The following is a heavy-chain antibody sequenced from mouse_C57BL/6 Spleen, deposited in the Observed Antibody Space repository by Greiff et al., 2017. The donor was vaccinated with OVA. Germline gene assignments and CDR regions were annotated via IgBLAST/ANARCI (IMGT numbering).Heavy chain of an antibody. CDR1: GYTFTSYW. V-gene: IGHV1-52*01. D-gene: IGHD1-1*01. CDR3: ARSYYGSSFYAMDY. Sequence: VQLQQPGAELVRPGSSVKLSCKASGYTFTSYWMHWVKQRPIQGLEWIGNIDPSDSETHYNQKFKDKATLTADKSSSTAYMQLSSLTSEDSAVYYCARSYYGSSFYAMDYWGQGTSVTVSS. J-gene: IGHJ4*01. CDR2: IDPSDSET.